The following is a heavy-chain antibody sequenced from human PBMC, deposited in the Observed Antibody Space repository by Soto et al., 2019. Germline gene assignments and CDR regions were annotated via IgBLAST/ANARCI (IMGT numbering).Heavy chain of an antibody. V-gene: IGHV4-59*01. CDR2: IYYSGST. CDR1: GGSISSYY. CDR3: ARYGYDFWSGYLYYFDY. Sequence: SETLSLTCTVSGGSISSYYWSWIRQPPGKGLEWIGYIYYSGSTNYNPSLKSRVTISVDTSKNQFSLKLSSVTAADTAVYYCARYGYDFWSGYLYYFDYWGQGTLVTVSS. J-gene: IGHJ4*02. D-gene: IGHD3-3*01.